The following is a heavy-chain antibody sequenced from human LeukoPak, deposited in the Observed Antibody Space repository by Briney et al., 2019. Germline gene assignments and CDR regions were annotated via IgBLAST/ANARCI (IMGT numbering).Heavy chain of an antibody. CDR3: AKEASEIGTPLLDP. J-gene: IGHJ5*02. D-gene: IGHD2-15*01. CDR2: ITGSVGST. CDR1: GFAFSSYA. Sequence: VRSLRLSCAASGFAFSSYAMSWGRESPGTGLEGVSGITGSVGSTFYAAFVKGRVTMSRASSKTSRNPQLDALRGEDTAVYYCAKEASEIGTPLLDPWGQGTLVTVSS. V-gene: IGHV3-23*01.